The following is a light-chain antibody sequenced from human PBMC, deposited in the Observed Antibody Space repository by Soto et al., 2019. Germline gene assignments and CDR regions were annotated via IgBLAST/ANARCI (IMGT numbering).Light chain of an antibody. J-gene: IGLJ1*01. V-gene: IGLV2-14*01. CDR2: DVS. CDR3: SSYTSSSTHNYV. CDR1: SSDVGGYNY. Sequence: QSVLTQPASVSGSPGQSITISCTGTSSDVGGYNYVSWYQQHPGKAPKLMIYDVSNRPSGVSNRFSGSKSGNTASLTISGLQAEDEADYYCSSYTSSSTHNYVFGTGTKFTVL.